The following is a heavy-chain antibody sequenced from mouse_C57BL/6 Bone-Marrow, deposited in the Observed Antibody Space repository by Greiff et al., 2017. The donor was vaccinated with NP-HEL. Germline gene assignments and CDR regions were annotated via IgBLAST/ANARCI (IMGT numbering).Heavy chain of an antibody. CDR3: ARRYGSSYWYFDV. Sequence: VQLVESGAELVRPGTSVKVSCKASGYAFTNYLIEWVKQRPGQGLEWIGVINPGSGGTNDNEKFKGKATLTADKSSSTAYMQLSSLTSEDSAVYFCARRYGSSYWYFDVWGTGTTVTVSS. J-gene: IGHJ1*03. D-gene: IGHD1-1*01. CDR2: INPGSGGT. CDR1: GYAFTNYL. V-gene: IGHV1-54*01.